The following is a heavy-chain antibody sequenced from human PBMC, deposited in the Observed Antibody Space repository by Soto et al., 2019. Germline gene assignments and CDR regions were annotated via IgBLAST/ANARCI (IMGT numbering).Heavy chain of an antibody. Sequence: GGSLRLSCAASGFTFSSYSMNWVRQAPGKGLEWVSSISSSSYIYYADSVKGRFTISRDNAKNSLYLQMNSLRAEDTAVYYCARDRAICTNGVCYKNAFDIWGQGTMVTVSS. CDR2: ISSSSYI. CDR3: ARDRAICTNGVCYKNAFDI. V-gene: IGHV3-21*01. CDR1: GFTFSSYS. J-gene: IGHJ3*02. D-gene: IGHD2-8*01.